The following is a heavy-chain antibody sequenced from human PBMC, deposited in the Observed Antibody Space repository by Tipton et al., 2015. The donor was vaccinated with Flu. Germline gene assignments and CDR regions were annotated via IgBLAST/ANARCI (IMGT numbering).Heavy chain of an antibody. D-gene: IGHD2-15*01. CDR1: GYSISRGYY. V-gene: IGHV4-38-2*01. CDR3: ARQGAYCSGGTCSPTGHFHH. Sequence: TLSLTCDVSGYSISRGYYWGWIRQPPGKGLEWIGSIYRSGSTYYNPSLKSRVTISVDTSKNQFSLKLSSVTAADTAVYYCARQGAYCSGGTCSPTGHFHHWGQGTLVTVSS. CDR2: IYRSGST. J-gene: IGHJ1*01.